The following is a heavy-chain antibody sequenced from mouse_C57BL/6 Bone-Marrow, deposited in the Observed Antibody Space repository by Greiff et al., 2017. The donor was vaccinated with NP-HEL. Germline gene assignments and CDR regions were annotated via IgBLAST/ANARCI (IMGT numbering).Heavy chain of an antibody. J-gene: IGHJ2*01. Sequence: EVQLVESGGDLVKPGGSLKLSCAASGFTFSSYGMSWVRQTPDKRLEWVATISSGGSYTYYPDSVKGRFTISRDNAKNTLYLQMSSLKSEDTAMYYCARHPLPVPLFDYWGQGTTLTVSS. V-gene: IGHV5-6*01. CDR2: ISSGGSYT. CDR1: GFTFSSYG. CDR3: ARHPLPVPLFDY.